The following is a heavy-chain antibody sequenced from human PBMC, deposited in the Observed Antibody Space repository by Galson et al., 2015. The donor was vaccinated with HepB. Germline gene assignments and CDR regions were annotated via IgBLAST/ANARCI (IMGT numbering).Heavy chain of an antibody. CDR3: ARGILTGYYSAFDY. CDR2: INWNGGST. D-gene: IGHD3-9*01. J-gene: IGHJ4*02. V-gene: IGHV3-20*01. CDR1: GFTFDDYG. Sequence: SLRLSCAASGFTFDDYGMSWVRQAPGKGLEWVSGINWNGGSTGYADSVKGRFTISRDNAKNSLYLQMNSLRAEDTALYHCARGILTGYYSAFDYWGQGTLVTVSS.